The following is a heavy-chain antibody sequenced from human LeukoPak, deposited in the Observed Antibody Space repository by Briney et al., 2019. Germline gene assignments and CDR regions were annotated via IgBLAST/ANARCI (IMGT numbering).Heavy chain of an antibody. V-gene: IGHV1-69*13. J-gene: IGHJ4*02. D-gene: IGHD4-23*01. CDR3: ARGWLAETTVVTPYNY. CDR2: ITPIFGTA. CDR1: GGTFRSNA. Sequence: ASVKVSCKASGGTFRSNATSWVRQAPGQGLEWMGGITPIFGTANCAQKFQGRVTITAVESMSTAYMELSSLRSEDTAVYYCARGWLAETTVVTPYNYWGQGTLVTVSS.